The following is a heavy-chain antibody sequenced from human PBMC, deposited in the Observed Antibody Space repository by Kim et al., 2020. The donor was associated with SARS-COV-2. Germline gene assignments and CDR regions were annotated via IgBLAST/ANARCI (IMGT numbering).Heavy chain of an antibody. Sequence: GRFTISRDNAKNSLYLQMNSLRAEDTAVYYCARESGGLLWFGGHSYGMDVWGQGTTVTVSS. J-gene: IGHJ6*02. V-gene: IGHV3-11*06. CDR3: ARESGGLLWFGGHSYGMDV. D-gene: IGHD3-10*01.